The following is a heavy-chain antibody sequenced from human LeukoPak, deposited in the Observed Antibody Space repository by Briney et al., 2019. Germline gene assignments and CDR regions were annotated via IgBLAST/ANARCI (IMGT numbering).Heavy chain of an antibody. J-gene: IGHJ5*02. D-gene: IGHD2-15*01. CDR2: IYPGDSDT. CDR1: GYSFTSYW. Sequence: GESLKISCKGSGYSFTSYWIGWVRQMPGKGLGGVGIIYPGDSDTRYSPSFQGQVTISADKSISTAYLQWGSLKASDTAMYYCAGGYCSGGSCYWFDPWGQGTLVTVSS. CDR3: AGGYCSGGSCYWFDP. V-gene: IGHV5-51*03.